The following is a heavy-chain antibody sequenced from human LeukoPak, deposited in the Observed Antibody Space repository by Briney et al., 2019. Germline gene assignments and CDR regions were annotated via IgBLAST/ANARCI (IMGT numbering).Heavy chain of an antibody. Sequence: GSLRLSCEASGFTFSNAWMSWVRQAPGKGLEWVGRIKSKTDGGTTDYAAPVKGRFSISRDDSKNTLYLQMNSLKTEDTAIYYCTTSSRGYCSSVSCAPDYWGQGTLVTVSS. CDR1: GFTFSNAW. CDR2: IKSKTDGGTT. D-gene: IGHD2-2*01. CDR3: TTSSRGYCSSVSCAPDY. V-gene: IGHV3-15*01. J-gene: IGHJ4*02.